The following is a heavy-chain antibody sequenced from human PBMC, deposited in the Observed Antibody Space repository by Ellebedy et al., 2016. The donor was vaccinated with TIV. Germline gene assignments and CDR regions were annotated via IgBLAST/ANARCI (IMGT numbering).Heavy chain of an antibody. J-gene: IGHJ2*01. V-gene: IGHV4-59*13. CDR3: GRGHPHTYCTNGVCPIRQFDP. CDR1: GVSITEYY. CDR2: IYHSGTS. D-gene: IGHD2-8*01. Sequence: MPSETLSLTCTVPGVSITEYYWAWIRQPPGKGLEWIGHIYHSGTSTYSPSLQSRFTTSLDTSPMQFSLKLSSVRAADTAIYFCGRGHPHTYCTNGVCPIRQFDPWGRGTLVTVSS.